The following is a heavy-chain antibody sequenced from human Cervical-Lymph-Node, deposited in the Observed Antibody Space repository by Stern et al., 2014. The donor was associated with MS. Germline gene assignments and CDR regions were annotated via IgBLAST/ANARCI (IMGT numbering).Heavy chain of an antibody. D-gene: IGHD1-14*01. CDR1: EYNFNTHW. J-gene: IGHJ5*02. Sequence: EVHLVESGAEVKKPGESLKISCKGSEYNFNTHWIAWVRQMPGKGLEWLGNIYPGNSDTSYNPSLPGQVSISADKSITTAYLHFSSLKASDSAMYFCARHGGPNWNHEAHNWFDPWGQGTLVTVSS. CDR2: IYPGNSDT. V-gene: IGHV5-51*03. CDR3: ARHGGPNWNHEAHNWFDP.